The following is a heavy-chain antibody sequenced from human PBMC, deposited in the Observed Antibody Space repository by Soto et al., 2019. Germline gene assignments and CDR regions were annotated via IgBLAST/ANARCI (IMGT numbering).Heavy chain of an antibody. J-gene: IGHJ5*02. V-gene: IGHV3-23*01. D-gene: IGHD6-13*01. CDR3: AKDSYRRSWYPNWLDP. CDR1: GFTFSSYD. CDR2: ISGSGGST. Sequence: PGGSLRLSCAASGFTFSSYDMSWVRQAPGKGLEWVSAISGSGGSTYHADSVKGRFTISRDNSKNTLYLQMNSLRAEDTAVYYCAKDSYRRSWYPNWLDPCGQGPLVTVYS.